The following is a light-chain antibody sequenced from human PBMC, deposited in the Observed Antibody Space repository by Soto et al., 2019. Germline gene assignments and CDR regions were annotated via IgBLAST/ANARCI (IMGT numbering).Light chain of an antibody. CDR3: QQYNGFPWT. CDR1: QTISSW. V-gene: IGKV1-5*03. CDR2: KAS. J-gene: IGKJ1*01. Sequence: DIQMTQSPSTLSASVGDRVTITCRASQTISSWLAWYQQKPGRAPKLLIYKASSLESGVPARFSGSGSGTEFTLTISSLQPDDFATYYCQQYNGFPWTFGQGTK.